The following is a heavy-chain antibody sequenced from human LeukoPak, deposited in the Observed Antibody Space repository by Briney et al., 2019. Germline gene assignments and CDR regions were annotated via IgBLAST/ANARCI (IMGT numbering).Heavy chain of an antibody. D-gene: IGHD1-26*01. CDR1: GFTFSSYS. Sequence: GGSLRLSCAASGFTFSSYSMNWVRQAPGKGLEWVSYISSSSTIYYADSVKGRFTISRDNAKNTLFLQMNSLRAEDTAVYYCARDEKIVGASGQDYWGQGTLVTVSS. CDR2: ISSSSTI. CDR3: ARDEKIVGASGQDY. J-gene: IGHJ4*02. V-gene: IGHV3-48*04.